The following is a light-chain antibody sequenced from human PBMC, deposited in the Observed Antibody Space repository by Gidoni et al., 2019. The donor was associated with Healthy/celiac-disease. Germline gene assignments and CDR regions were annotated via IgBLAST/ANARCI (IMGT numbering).Light chain of an antibody. V-gene: IGKV1-5*03. CDR3: QQSLA. Sequence: DIQMTQSPSTLSASVGDRVTITCRASQSISSWLAWYQQQPGKAPKLLIYKASSLESGVPSRFSGSGSGTEFTLTISSLQPDDFATYYCQQSLAFGQGTKVEIK. CDR2: KAS. J-gene: IGKJ1*01. CDR1: QSISSW.